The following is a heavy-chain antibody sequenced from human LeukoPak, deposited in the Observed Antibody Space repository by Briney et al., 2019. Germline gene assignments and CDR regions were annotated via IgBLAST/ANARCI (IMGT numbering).Heavy chain of an antibody. CDR3: AKDLPLGANSFPDAFDI. CDR2: ISDSGGRI. Sequence: GGSLRLSCAASGFTFSSYAMSWVRQAPGKGLDWVSVISDSGGRIYYADSVKGRLTISRDNSKNTLYLQMNSLKAEDTAVYYCAKDLPLGANSFPDAFDIWGHGTMVTVSS. CDR1: GFTFSSYA. V-gene: IGHV3-23*01. D-gene: IGHD1-26*01. J-gene: IGHJ3*02.